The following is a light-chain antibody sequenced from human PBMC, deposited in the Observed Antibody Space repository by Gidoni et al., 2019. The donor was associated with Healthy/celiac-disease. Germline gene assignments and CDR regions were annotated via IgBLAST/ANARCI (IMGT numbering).Light chain of an antibody. Sequence: DVVMTQSPLSLPVTLGQPASISCRSSQSLVYSDGNTYLNWFQQRPGQSPRRLIYKVSNRDSGVPDRFSGSGSGTDFTLKISRVEAEDVGVYYCMQGTHSAGRRCRFTFGPGTKVDIK. CDR2: KVS. J-gene: IGKJ3*01. CDR3: MQGTHSAGRRCRFT. CDR1: QSLVYSDGNTY. V-gene: IGKV2-30*01.